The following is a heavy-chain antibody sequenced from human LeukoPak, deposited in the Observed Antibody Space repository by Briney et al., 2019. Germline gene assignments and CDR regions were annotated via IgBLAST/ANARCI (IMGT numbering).Heavy chain of an antibody. CDR3: ARGLSGSYYGYFDY. J-gene: IGHJ4*02. Sequence: LGTLSLTCTFSGGSVSTGSFYWTWIWQPPGKGLGWVGYIFYSGSTNYNPSLKSRVTISVDTSKKHFSLKLSSVTAADTAVYYCARGLSGSYYGYFDYWGQGTLVTVSS. D-gene: IGHD1-26*01. CDR2: IFYSGST. V-gene: IGHV4-61*01. CDR1: GGSVSTGSFY.